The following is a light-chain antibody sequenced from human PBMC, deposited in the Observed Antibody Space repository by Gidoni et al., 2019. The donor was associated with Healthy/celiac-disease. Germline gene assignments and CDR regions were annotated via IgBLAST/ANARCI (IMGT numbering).Light chain of an antibody. Sequence: DLQMTQSPASLSASVGDRVTITCRASHSISSYLNWSQQKPGQAPKLLIYAASSVQSGVPSMSSGSGSGTDFTLTISSLQPEDFATYYCQKSYSTPWTFGQGTKVEIK. V-gene: IGKV1-39*01. J-gene: IGKJ1*01. CDR2: AAS. CDR3: QKSYSTPWT. CDR1: HSISSY.